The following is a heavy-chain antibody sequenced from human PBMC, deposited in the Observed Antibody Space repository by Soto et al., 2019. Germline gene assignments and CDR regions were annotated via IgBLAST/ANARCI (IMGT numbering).Heavy chain of an antibody. J-gene: IGHJ4*02. CDR2: IYYTGST. CDR1: GGSISSSDYC. V-gene: IGHV4-39*01. CDR3: ARQIGRGSWSLDH. Sequence: QLQLQESGPGLVKPAETLSLTCTVSGGSISSSDYCWGWIRQPPGKGLEWIGSIYYTGSTYYNPSLKTRVIISVDTSKNQFSLRLNSVTAADTAVYYCARQIGRGSWSLDHWCQGTLVTVSS. D-gene: IGHD6-13*01.